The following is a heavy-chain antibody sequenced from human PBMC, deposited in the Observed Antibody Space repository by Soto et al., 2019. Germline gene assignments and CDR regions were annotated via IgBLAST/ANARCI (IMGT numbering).Heavy chain of an antibody. Sequence: EVQLVESGGGLVQPGGSLRLSCAASGFTFSSYWMSWVRQAPGKGLEWVANIKQDGSEKYYVDSVKGRFTISRDNAKNSLYLQMNGLRAEETAVYYCAREGDIVVVVAATRFDYWGQGTLVTVSS. J-gene: IGHJ4*02. V-gene: IGHV3-7*01. CDR3: AREGDIVVVVAATRFDY. CDR1: GFTFSSYW. CDR2: IKQDGSEK. D-gene: IGHD2-15*01.